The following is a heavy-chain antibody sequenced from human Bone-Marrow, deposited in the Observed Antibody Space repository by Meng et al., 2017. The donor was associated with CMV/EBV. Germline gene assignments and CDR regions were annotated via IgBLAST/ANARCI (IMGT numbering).Heavy chain of an antibody. J-gene: IGHJ4*02. CDR3: ARGSAAAGKSLDY. V-gene: IGHV4-34*01. Sequence: SETLSLTCAVYGGSFSGYYWSWIRQPPGKGLEWIGEINHSGSTNYNPSLKSRVTISVDTSKNQFSLKLSSVTAVDTAVYYCARGSAAAGKSLDYWGQGTLVTVSS. CDR1: GGSFSGYY. D-gene: IGHD6-13*01. CDR2: INHSGST.